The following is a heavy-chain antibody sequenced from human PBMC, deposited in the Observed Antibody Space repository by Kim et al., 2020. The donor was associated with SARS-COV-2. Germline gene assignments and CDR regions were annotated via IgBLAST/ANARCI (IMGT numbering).Heavy chain of an antibody. Sequence: ADSVKGRFTISRDNSKNTLFVHMDSLRAEDTAIYYCAKAMNYVSGSGVDYWGQGTLVTVSS. D-gene: IGHD3-10*01. CDR3: AKAMNYVSGSGVDY. J-gene: IGHJ4*02. V-gene: IGHV3-23*01.